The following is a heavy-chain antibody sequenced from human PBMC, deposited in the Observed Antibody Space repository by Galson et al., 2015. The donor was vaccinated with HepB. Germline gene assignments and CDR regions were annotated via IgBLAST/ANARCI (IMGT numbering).Heavy chain of an antibody. CDR1: GYSFTSYW. V-gene: IGHV5-10-1*01. D-gene: IGHD6-13*01. CDR3: ARHTSSSWTGPYYYYGMDV. CDR2: IDPSDSYT. J-gene: IGHJ6*02. Sequence: QSGAEVKKPGESLRISCTGSGYSFTSYWISWVRQMPGKGLEWMGRIDPSDSYTNYSPSFQGHVTISADKSISTAYLQWSSLKASDTAMYYCARHTSSSWTGPYYYYGMDVWGQGTTVTVSS.